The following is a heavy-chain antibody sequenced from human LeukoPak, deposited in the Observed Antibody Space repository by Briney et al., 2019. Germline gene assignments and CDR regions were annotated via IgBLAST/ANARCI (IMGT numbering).Heavy chain of an antibody. CDR1: GFTFSIYE. CDR3: ARHGAYDYVWGSYRYFDY. J-gene: IGHJ4*02. D-gene: IGHD3-16*02. V-gene: IGHV3-48*03. CDR2: ISSSGSTI. Sequence: SGGSLRLFCAASGFTFSIYEMNWVRQATGKGLEWVSYISSSGSTIYYADSVEGRFTISRDNAKNSLYLQMNSLRAEDTADYYFARHGAYDYVWGSYRYFDYWGQGTLVTVSS.